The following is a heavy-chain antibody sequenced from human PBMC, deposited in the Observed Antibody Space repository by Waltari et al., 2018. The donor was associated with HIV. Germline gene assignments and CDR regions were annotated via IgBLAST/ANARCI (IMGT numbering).Heavy chain of an antibody. CDR2: INPNSGGT. CDR1: GYTSTGYY. J-gene: IGHJ4*02. V-gene: IGHV1-2*06. CDR3: ARERDYSISFDY. Sequence: QVQLVQSGAEVKKPGASVKVSCKASGYTSTGYYMHWVRQAPGQGLEWMGRINPNSGGTNAAQKFQGRVTMTRDTSISTAYMELSRLRSDDTAVYYCARERDYSISFDYWGQGTLVTVSS. D-gene: IGHD4-4*01.